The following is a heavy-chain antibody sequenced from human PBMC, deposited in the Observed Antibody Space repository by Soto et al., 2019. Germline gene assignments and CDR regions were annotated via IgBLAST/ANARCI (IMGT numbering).Heavy chain of an antibody. Sequence: ALVKVSCKASGYTFTSYAMHWVRQAPGQRLEWMGWINAGNGNTKYSQKFQGRVTITRDTSASTAYMELSSLRSEDTAVYYCARDSYYDFWSGYSPSYGMDVWGQGTTVTVSS. J-gene: IGHJ6*02. CDR2: INAGNGNT. V-gene: IGHV1-3*01. CDR1: GYTFTSYA. D-gene: IGHD3-3*01. CDR3: ARDSYYDFWSGYSPSYGMDV.